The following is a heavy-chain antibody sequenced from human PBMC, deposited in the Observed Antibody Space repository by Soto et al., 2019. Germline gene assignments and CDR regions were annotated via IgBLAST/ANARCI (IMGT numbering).Heavy chain of an antibody. D-gene: IGHD3-3*01. CDR2: IIPILGIA. J-gene: IGHJ6*02. CDR1: GGTFSSYA. V-gene: IGHV1-69*04. CDR3: AREDGTRDYDFWSGYYYYYGMDV. Sequence: ASVKVSCKASGGTFSSYAISWVRQAPGQGLEWMGRIIPILGIANYAQKFQGRVTITADKSTSTAYMELSSLISEDTAVYYCAREDGTRDYDFWSGYYYYYGMDVWGQGTTVTVSS.